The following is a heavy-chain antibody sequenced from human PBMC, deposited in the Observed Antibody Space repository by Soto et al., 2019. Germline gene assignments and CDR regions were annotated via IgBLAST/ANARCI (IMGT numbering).Heavy chain of an antibody. CDR2: MNTNSDDT. D-gene: IGHD6-13*01. J-gene: IGHJ6*02. Sequence: ASVKVSCKASGDTFINYDINWVRQAPGQGLEWVGWMNTNSDDTRSAQKFRGRLTLTRDKSMRAVYMKLSNLRPDDSAVYYCAREWSAAGHFYGMDVWGQGTTVTVSS. CDR1: GDTFINYD. V-gene: IGHV1-8*01. CDR3: AREWSAAGHFYGMDV.